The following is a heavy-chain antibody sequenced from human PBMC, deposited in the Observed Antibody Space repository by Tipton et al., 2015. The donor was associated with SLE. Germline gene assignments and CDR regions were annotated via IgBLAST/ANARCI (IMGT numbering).Heavy chain of an antibody. V-gene: IGHV4-38-2*01. J-gene: IGHJ4*02. CDR2: IYHSGST. CDR1: GYSISSGYY. D-gene: IGHD1-14*01. Sequence: TLSLTCAVSGYSISSGYYWGWIRQPPGKGLEWIGSIYHSGSTYYNPSLKSRVTISVDTSKNQFSLSLYSVTVEDTAVYYCARQGTGFGSGRDDYWGQGILATVSS. CDR3: ARQGTGFGSGRDDY.